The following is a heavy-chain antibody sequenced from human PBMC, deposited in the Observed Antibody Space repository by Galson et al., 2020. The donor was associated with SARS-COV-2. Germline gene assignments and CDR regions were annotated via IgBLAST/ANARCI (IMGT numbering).Heavy chain of an antibody. J-gene: IGHJ4*02. CDR1: GYTFTGYY. Sequence: ASVKVSCKASGYTFTGYYMHWVRQAPGQGLEWMEWINPNSGGTNYAQKFQGRVTMTRDTSISTAYMELSRLRSDDTAVYYCARGLLAAAEFDYWGQGTLVTVSS. CDR2: INPNSGGT. D-gene: IGHD6-13*01. V-gene: IGHV1-2*02. CDR3: ARGLLAAAEFDY.